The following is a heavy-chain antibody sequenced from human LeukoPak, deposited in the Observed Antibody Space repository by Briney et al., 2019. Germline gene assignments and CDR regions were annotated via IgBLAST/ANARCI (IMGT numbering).Heavy chain of an antibody. CDR1: GGSISSYY. Sequence: SSETLSLTCTVSGGSISSYYGSWIRQPAGKGLEWIGRIYTSGSTNYNPSLKSRVTMSVDKPKNQFTLKLRSVTAADTAVYYCARGRGYGLYYYYYGMDVWGQGTTVTVSS. CDR3: ARGRGYGLYYYYYGMDV. V-gene: IGHV4-4*07. D-gene: IGHD5-18*01. CDR2: IYTSGST. J-gene: IGHJ6*02.